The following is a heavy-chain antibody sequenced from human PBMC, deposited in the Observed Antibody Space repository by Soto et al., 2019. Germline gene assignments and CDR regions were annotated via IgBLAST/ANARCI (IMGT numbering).Heavy chain of an antibody. V-gene: IGHV4-31*03. CDR1: GVSINSGGYY. CDR2: IYYTGHT. J-gene: IGHJ3*02. Sequence: QVQLQESGPGLVKPSQTLSLTCSVSGVSINSGGYYWSWLHHHPGKGLEWIGYIYYTGHTFYNASLKSRVAMSLDTSENQFSLKLSSVTAADTAVYYCARGSQLERDALDIWGQGTMVTVSS. CDR3: ARGSQLERDALDI. D-gene: IGHD1-1*01.